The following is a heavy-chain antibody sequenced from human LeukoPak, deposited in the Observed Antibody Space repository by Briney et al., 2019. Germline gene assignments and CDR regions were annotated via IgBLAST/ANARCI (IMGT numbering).Heavy chain of an antibody. CDR1: GFTFSSYA. CDR3: AKAWSWVGATSAFDI. Sequence: GGSLRLSFAASGFTFSSYAMSWVRQAPGKGLEWVSAISGSGGSTYYADSVKGRFTISRDNSKNTLYLQMNSLRAEDTAVYYCAKAWSWVGATSAFDIWGQGTMVTVSS. CDR2: ISGSGGST. J-gene: IGHJ3*02. D-gene: IGHD1-26*01. V-gene: IGHV3-23*01.